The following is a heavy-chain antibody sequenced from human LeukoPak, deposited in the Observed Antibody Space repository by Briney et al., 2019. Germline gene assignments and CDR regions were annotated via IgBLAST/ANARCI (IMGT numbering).Heavy chain of an antibody. J-gene: IGHJ4*02. Sequence: GASVKVSCKASGYTFTSYAMNWVRRAPGQGLEWMGWINTNTGNPTYAQGFTGRFVFSLDTSVSTAYLQISSLKAEDTAVYYCAEGYTSSWADYWGQGTLVTVSS. CDR3: AEGYTSSWADY. D-gene: IGHD6-13*01. CDR1: GYTFTSYA. CDR2: INTNTGNP. V-gene: IGHV7-4-1*02.